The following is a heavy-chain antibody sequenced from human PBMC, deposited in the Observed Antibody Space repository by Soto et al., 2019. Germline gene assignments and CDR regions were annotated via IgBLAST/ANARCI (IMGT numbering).Heavy chain of an antibody. J-gene: IGHJ6*03. CDR2: IYYSGST. D-gene: IGHD2-21*01. Sequence: SVAGGYSGGGDYYWSWIRQPPGKGLEWIGYIYYSGSTYYNPSLKSRVTISVDTSKNQFSLTLNSVTAADTATYYCARGGISHWAYFYYMDVWDRGTTVTVSS. V-gene: IGHV4-30-4*08. CDR1: GGYSGGGDYY. CDR3: ARGGISHWAYFYYMDV.